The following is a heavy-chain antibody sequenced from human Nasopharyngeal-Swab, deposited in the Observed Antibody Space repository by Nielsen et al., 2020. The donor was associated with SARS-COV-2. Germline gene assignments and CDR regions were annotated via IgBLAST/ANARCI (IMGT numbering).Heavy chain of an antibody. D-gene: IGHD1-7*01. CDR2: TYYRSKWSF. CDR1: GDSVSSNSAT. CDR3: TRVTGATPWFDP. J-gene: IGHJ5*02. Sequence: SQTLSLTCAISGDSVSSNSATWSWIRQSPSRGLEWLGRTYYRSKWSFDYAVSVRSRISINPDTSKNQISLQLNSVTPEDTAVYYCTRVTGATPWFDPWGQGTLVTVSS. V-gene: IGHV6-1*01.